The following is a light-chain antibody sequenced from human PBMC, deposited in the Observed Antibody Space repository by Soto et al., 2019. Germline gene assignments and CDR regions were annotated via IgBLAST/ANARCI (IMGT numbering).Light chain of an antibody. CDR1: QRITTY. J-gene: IGKJ2*01. CDR2: TSG. CDR3: QQTYSTPYT. V-gene: IGKV1-39*01. Sequence: IQMTQSPSSLSASVGDRVTITCRASQRITTYLNWYQQKPGQAPKLLISTSGTLQRGVPSRFSGRGSGTDFTLTITALRPEDFATYFCQQTYSTPYTFGQGNKLEIK.